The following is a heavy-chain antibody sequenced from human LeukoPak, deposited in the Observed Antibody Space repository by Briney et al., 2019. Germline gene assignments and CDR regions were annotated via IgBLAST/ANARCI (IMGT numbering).Heavy chain of an antibody. Sequence: PSETLSLTCTVSGGSISSYYWSWIRQPPGKGLEWIGSIYYSGSTHYNPSLKSRVTISVDTSKNQFSLKLSSVTAADTAGYYCGRRVGGGAFDIWGQGTMVIVSS. CDR2: IYYSGST. CDR3: GRRVGGGAFDI. V-gene: IGHV4-39*01. D-gene: IGHD3-16*01. J-gene: IGHJ3*02. CDR1: GGSISSYY.